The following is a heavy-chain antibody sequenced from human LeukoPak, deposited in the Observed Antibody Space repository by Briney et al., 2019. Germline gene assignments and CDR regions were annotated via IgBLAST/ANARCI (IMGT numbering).Heavy chain of an antibody. CDR2: IYYSGST. D-gene: IGHD3/OR15-3a*01. CDR1: GGPISSSSYY. J-gene: IGHJ4*02. CDR3: ARQTGSGLFILP. Sequence: RSSETLSLTCTVSGGPISSSSYYWGWLRQPPGKGLEWIGSIYYSGSTYYNPSLKSRVTISVDTSKNQFSLKLSSVTAADTAVYYCARQTGSGLFILPGGQGTLVTVSS. V-gene: IGHV4-39*07.